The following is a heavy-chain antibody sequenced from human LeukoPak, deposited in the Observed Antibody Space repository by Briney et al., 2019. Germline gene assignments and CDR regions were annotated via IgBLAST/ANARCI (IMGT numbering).Heavy chain of an antibody. CDR2: IRSKTYGGTT. Sequence: GRSLRVSCTTSGFTFGDYAMSWVRQAPGKGLEWVGFIRSKTYGGTTEYAASVKGRFTISRDDSKSIAYLQMNSLKTEDTAVYSCTRGTVYGGNLFWGQGTLVTVSS. D-gene: IGHD4-23*01. V-gene: IGHV3-49*04. CDR3: TRGTVYGGNLF. CDR1: GFTFGDYA. J-gene: IGHJ4*02.